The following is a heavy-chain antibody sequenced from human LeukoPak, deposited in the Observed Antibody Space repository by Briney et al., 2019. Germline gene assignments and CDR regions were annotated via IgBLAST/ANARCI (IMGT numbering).Heavy chain of an antibody. CDR1: GVSITLYY. CDR2: ISNSGG. Sequence: PSEALSVTCTVSGVSITLYYWTCIRQSPKKGLEWIGDISNSGGNDNSSLSSRLTISTYTSKNHFSLRLTSVSAADTAVYYCARGNSDILSDYSLYSPRGGFDHWGQGILVTVSS. J-gene: IGHJ4*02. D-gene: IGHD3-9*01. V-gene: IGHV4-59*01. CDR3: ARGNSDILSDYSLYSPRGGFDH.